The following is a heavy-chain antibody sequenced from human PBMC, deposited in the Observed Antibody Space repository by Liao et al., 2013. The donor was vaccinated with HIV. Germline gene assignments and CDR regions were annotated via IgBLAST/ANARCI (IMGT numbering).Heavy chain of an antibody. Sequence: QVQLRESGPGLVKPSETLSLTCTVSGGSISTFYWSWIRQPPGKGLEWIGVIYYSGSTNYNPSLKSRVTISVDTSKNLFSLKLSSVTAADTAVYYCARGGDGYNLMFGRYFDYWGQGTLVTVSS. CDR2: IYYSGST. CDR3: ARGGDGYNLMFGRYFDY. J-gene: IGHJ4*02. CDR1: GGSISTFY. D-gene: IGHD5-24*01. V-gene: IGHV4-59*01.